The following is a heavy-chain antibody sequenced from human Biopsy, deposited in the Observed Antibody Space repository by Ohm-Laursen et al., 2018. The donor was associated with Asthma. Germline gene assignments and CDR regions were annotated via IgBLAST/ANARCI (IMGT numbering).Heavy chain of an antibody. Sequence: ASVKVSCKASGYTFISYAIHWVRQAPGQRLEWMGWINAGNGNTKYSQKFQGRVTITRDTSASTAYMLLSSLRSEDTAVYYCARTTYGDDGFDPWGQGTRVTVSS. CDR2: INAGNGNT. V-gene: IGHV1-3*01. D-gene: IGHD4-17*01. CDR3: ARTTYGDDGFDP. J-gene: IGHJ5*02. CDR1: GYTFISYA.